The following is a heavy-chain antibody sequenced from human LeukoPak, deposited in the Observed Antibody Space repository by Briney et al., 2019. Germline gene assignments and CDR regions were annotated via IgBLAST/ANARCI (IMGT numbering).Heavy chain of an antibody. CDR1: GFTFNSYA. V-gene: IGHV3-23*01. CDR3: AKLGATRPNYFDY. J-gene: IGHJ4*02. D-gene: IGHD1-26*01. Sequence: GGSLRLSCAASGFTFNSYAMSWVRQAPGKGLEWVSAMSGSGGSTYYADSVKGRFTISRDNSKNTLYLQMNSLRAEDTAVYYCAKLGATRPNYFDYWGQGTLVTVSS. CDR2: MSGSGGST.